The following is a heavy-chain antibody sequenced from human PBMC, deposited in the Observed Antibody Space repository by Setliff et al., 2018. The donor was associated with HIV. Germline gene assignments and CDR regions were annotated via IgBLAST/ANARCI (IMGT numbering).Heavy chain of an antibody. CDR2: IYYSGST. J-gene: IGHJ4*02. V-gene: IGHV4-38-2*02. Sequence: PSETLSLTCTVSGDFFSSDYYWGWIRQSPGKGLEWIGSIYYSGSTNYNPSLKSRVTISVDTSKNQFSLRLSSVTASGTAVYYCARMVSDYIGHSDYWGQGTLVTVSS. D-gene: IGHD3-16*01. CDR1: GDFFSSDYY. CDR3: ARMVSDYIGHSDY.